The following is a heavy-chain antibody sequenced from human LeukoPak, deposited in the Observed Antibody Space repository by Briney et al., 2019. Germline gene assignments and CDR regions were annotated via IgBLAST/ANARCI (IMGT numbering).Heavy chain of an antibody. CDR3: AKGQRWELPLDF. CDR2: ISDSGRST. CDR1: GFTFSSYA. J-gene: IGHJ4*02. D-gene: IGHD2-15*01. Sequence: PGGSLRLSCAASGFTFSSYAMTWVRQAPGKGLEWVSAISDSGRSTYCADSVKGRFTISRDISKGTLYLQMNSLRAEDTALYYCAKGQRWELPLDFWGQGTLVTVSS. V-gene: IGHV3-23*01.